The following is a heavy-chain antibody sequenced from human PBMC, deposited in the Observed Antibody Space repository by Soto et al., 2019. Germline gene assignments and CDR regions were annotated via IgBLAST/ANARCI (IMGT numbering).Heavy chain of an antibody. Sequence: PSETLRLICTASGGAMSSSNWCNWVGESPTKELDWIGQAHHSGSTNYNPTLKSRITISVGKSKFHFSLKLSSVTAADTAVYYCARDRCSGGSCYHWFDPWGQG. D-gene: IGHD2-15*01. CDR2: AHHSGST. CDR1: GGAMSSSNW. V-gene: IGHV4-4*02. J-gene: IGHJ5*02. CDR3: ARDRCSGGSCYHWFDP.